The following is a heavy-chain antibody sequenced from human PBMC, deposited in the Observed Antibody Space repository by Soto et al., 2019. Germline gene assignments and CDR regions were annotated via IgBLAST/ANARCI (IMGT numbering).Heavy chain of an antibody. CDR2: MNPNSGNT. Sequence: EASVKVSCKASGYTFTSYDINWVRQATGQGLEWMGWMNPNSGNTGYAQKFQGRVTMTRNTSISTAYMELSSLRSEDTAVYYCARRRNYDFWSGYYTWFDPWGQGTLVTVSS. J-gene: IGHJ5*02. D-gene: IGHD3-3*01. CDR1: GYTFTSYD. V-gene: IGHV1-8*01. CDR3: ARRRNYDFWSGYYTWFDP.